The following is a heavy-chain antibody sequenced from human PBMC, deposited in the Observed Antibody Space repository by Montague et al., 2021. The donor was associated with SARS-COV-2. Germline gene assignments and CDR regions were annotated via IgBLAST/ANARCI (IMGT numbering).Heavy chain of an antibody. CDR1: GGSINYYY. V-gene: IGHV4-4*07. Sequence: SETLSLTCTVSGGSINYYYWHWLRQPAGKGLEWIGRIYSSGDTNSNPSLESRVIMSVDSSQNQFSLKLNSVTAADTAVYYCARGDHPTTASWYFFDSWGQGALVTVSS. CDR3: ARGDHPTTASWYFFDS. J-gene: IGHJ4*02. CDR2: IYSSGDT. D-gene: IGHD6-13*01.